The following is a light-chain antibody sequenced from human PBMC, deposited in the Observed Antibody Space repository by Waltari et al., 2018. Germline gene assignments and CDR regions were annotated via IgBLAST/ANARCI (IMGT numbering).Light chain of an antibody. J-gene: IGKJ2*01. V-gene: IGKV1-5*03. CDR2: RSS. Sequence: DIQMTQSPSTLSASVGDRVTITCRASQAIDTSLAWYQQKPGKAPNLLIYRSSPLEGGVSSRFSVSGSGTDFTLTISSLQPDDFATYYCQQYSSYGKYTFGQGTKLEIK. CDR1: QAIDTS. CDR3: QQYSSYGKYT.